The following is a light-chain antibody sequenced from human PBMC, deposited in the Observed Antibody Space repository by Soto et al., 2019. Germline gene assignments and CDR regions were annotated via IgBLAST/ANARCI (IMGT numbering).Light chain of an antibody. CDR2: NVS. V-gene: IGKV1-5*03. J-gene: IGKJ1*01. Sequence: DIQMTQSPSTLPASVGDRVTITCRASQTIGNWLAWYQQEPGKVPKLLIYNVSSLESGVPSRFSGSGSGTEFTLTISSLQPDDFATYYCQQCIFYWTFGKGTKVEIK. CDR3: QQCIFYWT. CDR1: QTIGNW.